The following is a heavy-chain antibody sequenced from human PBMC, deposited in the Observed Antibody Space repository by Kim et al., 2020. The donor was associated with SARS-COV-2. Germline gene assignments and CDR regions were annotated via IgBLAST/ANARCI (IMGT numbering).Heavy chain of an antibody. CDR1: GGSISSYY. J-gene: IGHJ4*02. D-gene: IGHD4-17*01. V-gene: IGHV4-59*01. Sequence: SETLSLTCTVSGGSISSYYWSWIRQPPGKGLEWIGYIYYSGSTNYNPSLKSGVTISVDTSKNQFSLKLSSVTAADTAVYYCARENSGDYGFDYWGQGTLVTVSS. CDR2: IYYSGST. CDR3: ARENSGDYGFDY.